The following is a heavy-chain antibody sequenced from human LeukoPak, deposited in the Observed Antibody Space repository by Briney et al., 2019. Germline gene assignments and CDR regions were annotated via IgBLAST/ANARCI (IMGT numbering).Heavy chain of an antibody. CDR2: ISSYGSST. Sequence: PGGSLRLSCAPSGFTFSSHAMHWVRQAPGKGLEFVSAISSYGSSTYYADSVKGRFTISRDNSKNTLHLQMGSLRTEDMAVYYCARGGSSGWFYFDYWGQGILVTVSS. CDR1: GFTFSSHA. V-gene: IGHV3-64*02. CDR3: ARGGSSGWFYFDY. J-gene: IGHJ4*02. D-gene: IGHD6-19*01.